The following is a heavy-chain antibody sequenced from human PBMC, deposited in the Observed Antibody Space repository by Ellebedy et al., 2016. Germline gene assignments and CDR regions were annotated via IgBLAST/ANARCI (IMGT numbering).Heavy chain of an antibody. D-gene: IGHD2-15*01. CDR1: GFTFSSYG. Sequence: GESLKISCAASGFTFSSYGMHWVRQGPGKGLEWVAVIIHDGSNKYYADSVKGRFNISRDNSKNTLYLQMNSLRAEDTAVYYCARGGCSGGTCYPNGWGQGTLVTVSS. CDR3: ARGGCSGGTCYPNG. V-gene: IGHV3-30*03. J-gene: IGHJ4*02. CDR2: IIHDGSNK.